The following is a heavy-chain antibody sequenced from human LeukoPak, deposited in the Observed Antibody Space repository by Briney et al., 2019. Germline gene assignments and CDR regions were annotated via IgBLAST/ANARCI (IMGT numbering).Heavy chain of an antibody. Sequence: QAGGSLRLSCAASGFTFSSYSTNWVRQAPGKGLEWVSYISSSSSTIYYADSVEGRFTISRDNAKNSLYLQMNSLRDEDTAVYYCARDRQRYSSGWYLYWGQGTLVTVSS. J-gene: IGHJ4*02. V-gene: IGHV3-48*02. CDR1: GFTFSSYS. CDR3: ARDRQRYSSGWYLY. CDR2: ISSSSSTI. D-gene: IGHD6-19*01.